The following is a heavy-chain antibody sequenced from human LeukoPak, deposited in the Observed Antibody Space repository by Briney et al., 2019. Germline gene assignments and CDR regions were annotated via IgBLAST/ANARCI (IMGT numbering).Heavy chain of an antibody. J-gene: IGHJ4*02. D-gene: IGHD6-19*01. CDR2: VSWNGYSI. V-gene: IGHV3-9*01. CDR3: AKDIAVAGIYYFDY. CDR1: GFTFNDYA. Sequence: PGGSLRLSCAASGFTFNDYAMHWVRHAPGKGLEWVSAVSWNGYSIGYAGSVKGRFTISRDNAKKSLYLQMNSLRAEDTALYYCAKDIAVAGIYYFDYWGQGTLVTVSS.